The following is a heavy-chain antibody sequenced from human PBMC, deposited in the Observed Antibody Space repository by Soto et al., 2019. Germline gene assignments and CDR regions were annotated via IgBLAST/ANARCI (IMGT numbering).Heavy chain of an antibody. D-gene: IGHD6-6*01. Sequence: DEQLVESGGALVQPGGSLRLSCAASGFIVSANYMSWVRQAPGQGLEWVAVIYSGGGICYRDSVKDTFTISRDHSKNTVYLQMNRLRAEDSSVYYCMSRPRAWGQGTLVTVSS. CDR2: IYSGGGI. J-gene: IGHJ5*02. V-gene: IGHV3-66*01. CDR3: MSRPRA. CDR1: GFIVSANY.